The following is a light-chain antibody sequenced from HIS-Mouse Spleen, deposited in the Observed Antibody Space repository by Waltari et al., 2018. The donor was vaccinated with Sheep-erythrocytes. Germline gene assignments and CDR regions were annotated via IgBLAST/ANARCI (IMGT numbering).Light chain of an antibody. CDR3: YSTDSSGNHRV. Sequence: SYELTQPPSASVSPGQTARLTCPGVAFPKTYAYWYQQKSGQAPVLVIYEDSKRPSGIPERFSGSSSGTMATLTISGAQVEDEADYYCYSTDSSGNHRVFGGGTKLTVL. J-gene: IGLJ2*01. CDR2: EDS. V-gene: IGLV3-10*01. CDR1: AFPKTY.